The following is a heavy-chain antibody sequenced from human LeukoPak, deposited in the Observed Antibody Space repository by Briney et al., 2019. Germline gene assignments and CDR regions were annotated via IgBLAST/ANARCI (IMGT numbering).Heavy chain of an antibody. CDR3: ARVSRYHTIDY. CDR2: IGTSGSNI. CDR1: RFTFSDYY. D-gene: IGHD1-14*01. V-gene: IGHV3-11*01. J-gene: IGHJ4*02. Sequence: GGSLRLSCAASRFTFSDYYMTWIRQAPGKGLEWISHIGTSGSNIDYADSVKGRFTISRDNAKNSLYLQMNSLRAEDTAVYYCARVSRYHTIDYWGQGTLVTVSS.